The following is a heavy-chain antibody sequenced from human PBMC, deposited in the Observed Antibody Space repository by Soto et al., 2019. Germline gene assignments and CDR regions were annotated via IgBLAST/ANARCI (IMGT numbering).Heavy chain of an antibody. CDR3: AKDQGRFPIRGINWFDP. CDR2: ISYDGSNK. D-gene: IGHD3-10*01. J-gene: IGHJ5*02. Sequence: GGSLRLSCAASGLTFSSYGMHWVRQAPGKGLEWVAVISYDGSNKYYADSVKGRFTISRDNSKNTLYLQMNSLRAEDTAVYYCAKDQGRFPIRGINWFDPWGQGTLVTVSS. CDR1: GLTFSSYG. V-gene: IGHV3-30*18.